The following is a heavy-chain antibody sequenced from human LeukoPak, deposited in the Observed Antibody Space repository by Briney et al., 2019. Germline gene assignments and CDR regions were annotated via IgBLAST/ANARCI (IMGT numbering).Heavy chain of an antibody. CDR1: GLIFRSYW. CDR2: INQDGSEK. CDR3: ARERDGRFFDY. Sequence: GGSLRLTCAVSGLIFRSYWMSWVRQPPGKGLEWVANINQDGSEKYFVDPVKGRITISRDNAKNSLHMQMNTLRAEDAAVYYCARERDGRFFDYWGQGTLVTVSS. D-gene: IGHD5-24*01. J-gene: IGHJ4*02. V-gene: IGHV3-7*01.